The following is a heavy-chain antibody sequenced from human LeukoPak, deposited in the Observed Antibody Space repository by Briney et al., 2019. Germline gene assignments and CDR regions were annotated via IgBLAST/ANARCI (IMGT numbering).Heavy chain of an antibody. CDR3: ARDRESIQLFDY. D-gene: IGHD5-24*01. CDR2: INPNSGGT. V-gene: IGHV1-2*02. J-gene: IGHJ4*02. CDR1: GYTFTGYY. Sequence: DSVKVSCKASGYTFTGYYMHWVRQAPGQGLEWMGWINPNSGGTNYAQKFQGRVTMTRDTSISTAYMELSRLRSDDTAVYYCARDRESIQLFDYWGQGTLVTVSS.